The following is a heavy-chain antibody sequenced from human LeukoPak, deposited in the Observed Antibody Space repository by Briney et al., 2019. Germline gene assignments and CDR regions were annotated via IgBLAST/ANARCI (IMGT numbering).Heavy chain of an antibody. CDR1: GGSISSYY. J-gene: IGHJ6*02. V-gene: IGHV4-59*01. D-gene: IGHD3-10*01. CDR2: IYYSRST. CDR3: ARGPRITMVRGVIITHYGMDV. Sequence: SETLSLTCTVPGGSISSYYWSWIRQPPGKGLEWIGYIYYSRSTNYNPSLKSRVTISVDTSKNQFSLKLSSVTAADTAVYYCARGPRITMVRGVIITHYGMDVWGQGTTVTVSS.